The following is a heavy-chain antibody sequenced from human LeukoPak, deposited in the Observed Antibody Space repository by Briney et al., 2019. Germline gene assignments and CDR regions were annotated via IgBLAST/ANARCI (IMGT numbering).Heavy chain of an antibody. CDR3: GRGGPGYCSGASCSGLDS. D-gene: IGHD2-15*01. Sequence: GGSLRLSCAASGFTFSSYWMHWVRQAPGKGLLWVSRIKTDGSSTTYADSVRGRFTISRDNAKNTLHLQMSSLRAEDTAVYYCGRGGPGYCSGASCSGLDSWGQETLVTVS. V-gene: IGHV3-74*01. J-gene: IGHJ4*02. CDR2: IKTDGSST. CDR1: GFTFSSYW.